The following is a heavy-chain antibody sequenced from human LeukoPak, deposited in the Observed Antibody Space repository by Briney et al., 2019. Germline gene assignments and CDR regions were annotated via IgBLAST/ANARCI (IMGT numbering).Heavy chain of an antibody. CDR3: ARGAYGGKPPTY. CDR2: TYYSGST. D-gene: IGHD4-23*01. J-gene: IGHJ4*02. CDR1: GGSISSSSYY. V-gene: IGHV4-39*07. Sequence: SETLSLTCTVSGGSISSSSYYWGWIRQPPGKGLEWIGSTYYSGSTYYNPSLKSRVTISVDTSKNQFSLKLSSVTAADTAVYYCARGAYGGKPPTYWGQGTLVTVSS.